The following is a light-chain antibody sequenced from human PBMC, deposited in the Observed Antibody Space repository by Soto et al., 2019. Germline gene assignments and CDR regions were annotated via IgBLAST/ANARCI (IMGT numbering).Light chain of an antibody. CDR3: HESFRTPTT. V-gene: IGKV1-39*01. CDR1: QSISSF. J-gene: IGKJ2*01. Sequence: DILMTQSPSSLSASVGDRVTITCRPSQSISSFLNWYQQKPGEAPKVLLYAASSLQDGVPSRFSGSESGTEFTLTISRLQPEESATYYCHESFRTPTTFGQGTKLELK. CDR2: AAS.